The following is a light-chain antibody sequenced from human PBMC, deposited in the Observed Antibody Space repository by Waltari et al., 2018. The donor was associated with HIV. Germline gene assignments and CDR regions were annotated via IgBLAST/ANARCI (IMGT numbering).Light chain of an antibody. CDR1: QSISSY. CDR2: AAS. J-gene: IGKJ1*01. Sequence: DIQMTQSPSSLSASVGDRVTITCRASQSISSYLNWYQQKPGKAPKLLIYAASSLQSGVPSRFSGSGSGTDFTLTISSLQPEDFASYYCQQSYSILWTFGQGTNVEIK. CDR3: QQSYSILWT. V-gene: IGKV1-39*01.